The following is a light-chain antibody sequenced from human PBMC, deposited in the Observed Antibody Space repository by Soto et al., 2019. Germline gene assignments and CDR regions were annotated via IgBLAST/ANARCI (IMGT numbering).Light chain of an antibody. CDR1: QRVLYSSNNKNY. CDR2: WAS. Sequence: DIVMTQSPDSLAVSLGERATINCKSSQRVLYSSNNKNYLAWYQQKPGQPPKLLIYWASTRASGVPDRFSGSGSGTDFTLTISSLQAEDVAVYYCQQYYSTPLTFGQGTKVEIK. J-gene: IGKJ1*01. V-gene: IGKV4-1*01. CDR3: QQYYSTPLT.